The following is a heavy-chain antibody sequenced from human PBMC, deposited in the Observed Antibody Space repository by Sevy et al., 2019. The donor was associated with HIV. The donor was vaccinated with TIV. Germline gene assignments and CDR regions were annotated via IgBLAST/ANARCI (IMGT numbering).Heavy chain of an antibody. Sequence: GGSLRLSCAASGFTFSIYTLNWVRQAPGKGLEWVSSISPTSSYIYYADSVKGRVSISRDNAKNSLFRQMNSLRADDTAIYYCAKEDSNGVCYSSWGQGTLVTVSS. CDR1: GFTFSIYT. J-gene: IGHJ5*02. D-gene: IGHD2-21*01. CDR3: AKEDSNGVCYSS. CDR2: ISPTSSYI. V-gene: IGHV3-21*01.